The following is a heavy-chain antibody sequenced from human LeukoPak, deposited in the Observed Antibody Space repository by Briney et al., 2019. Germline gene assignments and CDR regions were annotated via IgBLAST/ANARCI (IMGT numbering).Heavy chain of an antibody. V-gene: IGHV4-59*02. D-gene: IGHD6-19*01. CDR2: IYYGGST. J-gene: IGHJ3*01. CDR1: GGSVSIYY. CDR3: ARWYAVAGTDDAFDL. Sequence: PSETLSLTCTVSGGSVSIYYWSWIRQPPGQGLEWIGYIYYGGSTNYNPSLKSRVTTAVDTSKNQFSLKLSSVTAADTAVYYCARWYAVAGTDDAFDLWGQGTMVTVSS.